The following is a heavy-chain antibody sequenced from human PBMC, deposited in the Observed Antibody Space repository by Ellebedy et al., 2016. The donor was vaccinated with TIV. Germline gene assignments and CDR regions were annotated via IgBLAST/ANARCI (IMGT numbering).Heavy chain of an antibody. V-gene: IGHV1-8*02. D-gene: IGHD7-27*01. CDR1: GYTFTNYD. Sequence: AASVKVSCKASGYTFTNYDIDWVRQATGQGLEWMGWMNPNSGKTGYAQKFQGRVTMTWNTSINTAYMELSSLLFNDTAVYFCARVVRLGWSSYYFDYWGQGTLVAVSS. CDR3: ARVVRLGWSSYYFDY. CDR2: MNPNSGKT. J-gene: IGHJ4*02.